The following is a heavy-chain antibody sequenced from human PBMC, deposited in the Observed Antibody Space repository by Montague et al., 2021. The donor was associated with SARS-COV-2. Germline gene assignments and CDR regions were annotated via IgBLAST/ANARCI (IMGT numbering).Heavy chain of an antibody. V-gene: IGHV4-31*03. CDR3: ARVLSHRAIFGVVIINGMDV. D-gene: IGHD3-3*01. CDR1: GGSISSGGYY. Sequence: TLSLTCTVSGGSISSGGYYWSWIRQHPGKGLEWIGYIYYSGSTYYNPSLKSRVTISVDTSKNQFSLKLNSVTAADTAVYYCARVLSHRAIFGVVIINGMDVWGQGTTVTVSS. CDR2: IYYSGST. J-gene: IGHJ6*02.